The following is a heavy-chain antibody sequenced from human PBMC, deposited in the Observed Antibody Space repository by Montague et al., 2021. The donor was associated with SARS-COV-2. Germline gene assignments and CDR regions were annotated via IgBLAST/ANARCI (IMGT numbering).Heavy chain of an antibody. V-gene: IGHV4-34*01. D-gene: IGHD3-10*01. CDR2: INHSGST. Sequence: SETLSLTCAVYGGSFSGYHWSWIRQPSGKGLKWIGEINHSGSTNYNPSLKSRVTISVDTSKNQFSLKLSSVTAADTAVYYCARGRRILLWFGELLSGGDYYGMDVWGQGTTVTVSS. CDR1: GGSFSGYH. J-gene: IGHJ6*02. CDR3: ARGRRILLWFGELLSGGDYYGMDV.